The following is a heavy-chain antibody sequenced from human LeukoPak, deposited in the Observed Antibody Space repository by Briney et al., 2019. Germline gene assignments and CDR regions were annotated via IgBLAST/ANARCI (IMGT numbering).Heavy chain of an antibody. Sequence: PGGSLRLSCAASGFTFSSYWMSWVRQAPGKGLEWVANIKQDGSEKYYVDSVKGRFTISRDNAKNSLYLQMNSLRAEDTAVYYCASGNYDFWSGYRPFDYWGQGTLVTVSS. CDR1: GFTFSSYW. D-gene: IGHD3-3*01. V-gene: IGHV3-7*01. J-gene: IGHJ4*02. CDR2: IKQDGSEK. CDR3: ASGNYDFWSGYRPFDY.